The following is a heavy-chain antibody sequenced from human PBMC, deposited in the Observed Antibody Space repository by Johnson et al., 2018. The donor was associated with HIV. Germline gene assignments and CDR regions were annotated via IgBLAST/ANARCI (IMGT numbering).Heavy chain of an antibody. V-gene: IGHV3-23*04. Sequence: VQLVESGGGLVQPGGSLRLSCAASGFTFSNYAMSWVRQAPGKGLQWVSGISGSGITTYYADSVKGRFTISRDNSKNTLYLQMNSLRAEDTAVYYCARGRNAFDIWGQGTMVTVSS. CDR1: GFTFSNYA. J-gene: IGHJ3*02. CDR2: ISGSGITT. CDR3: ARGRNAFDI.